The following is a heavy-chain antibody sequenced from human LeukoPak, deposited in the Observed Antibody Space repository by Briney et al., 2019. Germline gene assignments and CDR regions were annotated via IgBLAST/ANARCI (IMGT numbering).Heavy chain of an antibody. CDR2: TYYGGGT. J-gene: IGHJ6*02. CDR1: GGSVSSGSHY. Sequence: SETLSLTCTVSGGSVSSGSHYWSWIRQPPGQGRGGIGYTYYGGGTNYNPSLKSRVTISVDTSKNQFSLKLSSATAADTAVYYCARGADCSGGSCFRYYYYYGMDVWGQGTTVTVSS. CDR3: ARGADCSGGSCFRYYYYYGMDV. D-gene: IGHD2-15*01. V-gene: IGHV4-61*01.